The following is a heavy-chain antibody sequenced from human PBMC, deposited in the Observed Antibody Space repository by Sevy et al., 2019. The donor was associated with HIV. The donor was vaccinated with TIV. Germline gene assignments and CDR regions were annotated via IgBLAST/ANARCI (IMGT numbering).Heavy chain of an antibody. CDR2: IHYSGST. CDR3: ARLGSPLGVFWS. V-gene: IGHV4-39*01. D-gene: IGHD3-3*01. J-gene: IGHJ5*02. Sequence: WETLSLTCTVSGGSISSSSDFWGWIRQPPEKGLEWIGTIHYSGSTYYNSSLKSRVTISVDTSKNQFSLKLSSVTTADTAVYSCARLGSPLGVFWSWGQGTLVTVSS. CDR1: GGSISSSSDF.